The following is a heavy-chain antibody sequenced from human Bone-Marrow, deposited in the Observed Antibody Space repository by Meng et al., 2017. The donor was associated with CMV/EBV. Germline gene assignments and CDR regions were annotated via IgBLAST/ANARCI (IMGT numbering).Heavy chain of an antibody. Sequence: GESLKISCTASGFIFSDYYMSWVRQAPGKGLEWVSHISSSGTTIFHGDSVKGRFTISRDNAKKSLYLQMNSLRPDDTAVYYCARDGHLGGVDAFEIWGQGTLVTVSS. V-gene: IGHV3-11*01. J-gene: IGHJ3*02. CDR1: GFIFSDYY. CDR2: ISSSGTTI. D-gene: IGHD3-16*01. CDR3: ARDGHLGGVDAFEI.